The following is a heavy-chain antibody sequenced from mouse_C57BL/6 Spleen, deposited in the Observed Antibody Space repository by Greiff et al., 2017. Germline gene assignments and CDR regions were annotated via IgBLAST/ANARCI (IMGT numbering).Heavy chain of an antibody. J-gene: IGHJ2*01. Sequence: VQLQQPGAELVKPGSSVKLSCKASGYTFTSYWMHWVKQRPIQGLEWIGNIDPSDSETHYNQKFKDKATLTVDKSSSTAYMQLSSLTSEDSAVYYCARCGDGYFSSDYWGQGTTLTVSS. D-gene: IGHD2-3*01. CDR1: GYTFTSYW. V-gene: IGHV1-52*01. CDR2: IDPSDSET. CDR3: ARCGDGYFSSDY.